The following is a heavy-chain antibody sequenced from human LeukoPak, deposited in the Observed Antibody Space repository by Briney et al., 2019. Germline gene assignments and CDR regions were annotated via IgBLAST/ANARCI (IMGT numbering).Heavy chain of an antibody. CDR3: ARDASDYYDSSGYGDY. D-gene: IGHD3-22*01. CDR2: ISSSSSTI. J-gene: IGHJ4*02. Sequence: GGSLRLFCAASGFTFSSYSMNWVRQAPGKGLEWVSYISSSSSTIYYADSVKGRFTISRDNAKNSLYLQMNSLRDEDTAVYYCARDASDYYDSSGYGDYWGQGTLVTVSS. CDR1: GFTFSSYS. V-gene: IGHV3-48*02.